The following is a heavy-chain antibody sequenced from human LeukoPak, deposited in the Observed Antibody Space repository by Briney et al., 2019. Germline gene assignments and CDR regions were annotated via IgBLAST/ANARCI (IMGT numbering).Heavy chain of an antibody. CDR2: IKSKTDGGAI. D-gene: IGHD2-21*02. J-gene: IGHJ4*02. CDR3: TIRPYCGGDCYLDY. V-gene: IGHV3-15*07. Sequence: PGGSLRLSCAASGFTFSNAWMNWVRRAPGKGLEWVGRIKSKTDGGAIDYAAPVEGRFIISRDDSKNTLYLQMNSLKTEDTAVYYCTIRPYCGGDCYLDYWGQGTLVTVSS. CDR1: GFTFSNAW.